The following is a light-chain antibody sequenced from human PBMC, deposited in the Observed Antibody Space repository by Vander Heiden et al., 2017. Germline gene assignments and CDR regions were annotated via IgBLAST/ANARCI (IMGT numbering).Light chain of an antibody. CDR2: TAS. J-gene: IGKJ1*01. Sequence: DIQITQSPSSLSASVGDRVTITCRASQTIITYLNWYQQKPGKAPKLLIFTASNLQSGVPSRFSGSGSGTDFTLTISSLQPEDFATYFCQQSVSTAWTFGQGTKVEIK. CDR1: QTIITY. V-gene: IGKV1-39*01. CDR3: QQSVSTAWT.